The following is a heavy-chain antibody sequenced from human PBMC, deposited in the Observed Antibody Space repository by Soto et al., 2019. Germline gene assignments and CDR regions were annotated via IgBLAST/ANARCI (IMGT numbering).Heavy chain of an antibody. CDR3: ARVERGTATTVVDAFDI. CDR2: MSHSGGT. Sequence: QVQLQQWGAGLLKPSETLSLTCAVYGGFVSSGSYYWSWIRQPPGKGLEWIGVMSHSGGTHFNPSLKSRVTISVDTSKNQFSLMMSSVTAADTALYYCARVERGTATTVVDAFDIWGPGTMVTVSS. CDR1: GGFVSSGSYY. D-gene: IGHD1-1*01. V-gene: IGHV4-34*01. J-gene: IGHJ3*02.